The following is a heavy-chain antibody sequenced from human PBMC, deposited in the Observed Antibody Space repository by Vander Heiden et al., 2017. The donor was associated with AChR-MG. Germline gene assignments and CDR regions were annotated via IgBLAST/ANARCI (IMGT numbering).Heavy chain of an antibody. V-gene: IGHV4-31*03. J-gene: IGHJ4*02. CDR3: ARVDYYVKGGGFDY. CDR1: GGSISRRGYY. D-gene: IGHD3-10*02. Sequence: QVQLQESGPGLVKPSQTLSLTCSVSGGSISRRGYYWSWVRQHPGKGLEWIGHSSYSGRTYYNPSLKSRVTIAVDTSKNQFSLKLSSVTAADTAVYFCARVDYYVKGGGFDYWGQGTLVTASS. CDR2: SSYSGRT.